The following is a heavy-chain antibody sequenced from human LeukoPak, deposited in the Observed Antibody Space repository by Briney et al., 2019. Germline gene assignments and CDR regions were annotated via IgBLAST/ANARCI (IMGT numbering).Heavy chain of an antibody. V-gene: IGHV3-23*01. Sequence: PGGSLRLSCPASGFTFSSYAMSWVRQAPGKGLEWVSAIGGSGGTTYDADSVKGRFTIPRDNSKNTLYVQMNSLRAEDTAVYYCARGRTYFDYWGQGTLVTVSS. CDR3: ARGRTYFDY. J-gene: IGHJ4*02. CDR2: IGGSGGTT. D-gene: IGHD1-7*01. CDR1: GFTFSSYA.